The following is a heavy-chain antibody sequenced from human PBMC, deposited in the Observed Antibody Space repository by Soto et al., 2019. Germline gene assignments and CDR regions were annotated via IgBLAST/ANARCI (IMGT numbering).Heavy chain of an antibody. CDR3: AREGNFDSSSEYFFQTFNF. J-gene: IGHJ2*01. CDR1: GGSISSYY. CDR2: VHYSGST. V-gene: IGHV4-59*01. D-gene: IGHD3-22*01. Sequence: SETLSLTCTVSGGSISSYYWSWIRQSPGKGLEWIGFVHYSGSTNYNPSLKSRVTITVDTSKNQFYLKLSFVTAADTAVYYCAREGNFDSSSEYFFQTFNFWGRGALVTVSS.